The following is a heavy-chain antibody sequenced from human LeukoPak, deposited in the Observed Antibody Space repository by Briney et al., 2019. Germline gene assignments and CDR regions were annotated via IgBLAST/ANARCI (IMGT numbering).Heavy chain of an antibody. V-gene: IGHV1-69*13. CDR1: GGTFDSYA. Sequence: SVKVSCKASGGTFDSYAISWMRQAPGQGLEWMGGIIPFFGTANYAQKFQGRVTITADESTSTAYMELSSLRSEDTAVYYCARDRPGRYCSTISCYSASPFDPWGQGTLVTVSS. CDR3: ARDRPGRYCSTISCYSASPFDP. J-gene: IGHJ5*02. D-gene: IGHD2-2*02. CDR2: IIPFFGTA.